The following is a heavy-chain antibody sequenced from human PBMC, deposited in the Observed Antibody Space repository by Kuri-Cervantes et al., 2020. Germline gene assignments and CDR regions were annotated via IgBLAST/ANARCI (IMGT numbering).Heavy chain of an antibody. Sequence: GGSLRLSCAASGFTFSSYSMNWVRQAPGKGLEWISYISSSSSTIYYADSVKGRFTISRDNAKNSLYLHMNSPRAEDTAVYCCARGLRGSGGYYDYWGQGTLVTVSS. V-gene: IGHV3-48*01. J-gene: IGHJ4*02. CDR1: GFTFSSYS. D-gene: IGHD3-22*01. CDR3: ARGLRGSGGYYDY. CDR2: ISSSSSTI.